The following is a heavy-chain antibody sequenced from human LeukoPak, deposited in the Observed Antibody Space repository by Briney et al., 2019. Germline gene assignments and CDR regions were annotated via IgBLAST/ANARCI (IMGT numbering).Heavy chain of an antibody. CDR2: IHYSGST. CDR3: ARTDSSGWHVFDY. CDR1: GGSISSYY. J-gene: IGHJ4*02. D-gene: IGHD6-19*01. Sequence: SETLSLTCTVSGGSISSYYWSWIRQPPGKGLEWIGHIHYSGSTNHNPSLKSRVTISVDTSKNQFSLKLSSVTAADTAVYYCARTDSSGWHVFDYWGQGTLVTVSS. V-gene: IGHV4-59*01.